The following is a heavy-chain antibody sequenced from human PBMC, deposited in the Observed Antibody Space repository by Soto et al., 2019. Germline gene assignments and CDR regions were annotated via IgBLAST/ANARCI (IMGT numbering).Heavy chain of an antibody. CDR2: ISVYNGNT. J-gene: IGHJ6*02. V-gene: IGHV1-18*01. CDR1: GYTFMNYG. CDR3: ARAGQLLQLYVGTVYSMDV. D-gene: IGHD5-18*01. Sequence: VQLMQSGAEGKKPGASVKVSCKSSGYTFMNYGITWVRQAPGQGLERMVWISVYNGNTFYAQKFQGRVTMTTDTSTSPAYMEPRSLRSDDTAVYYCARAGQLLQLYVGTVYSMDVWCHGTTVTVTS.